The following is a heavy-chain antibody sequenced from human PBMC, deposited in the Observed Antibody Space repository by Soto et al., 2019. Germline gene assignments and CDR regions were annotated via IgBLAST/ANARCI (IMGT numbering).Heavy chain of an antibody. J-gene: IGHJ6*03. CDR2: ISSSSSTI. Sequence: VQLVESGGGLVQPGGSLRLSCAASGFTFSSYSMNWVRQAPGKGLEWVSYISSSSSTIYYADSVKGRFTISRDNAKNSLYLQMNSLRAEDTAVYYCARGYCSSTSCYFSYYYYMDVWGKGTTVTVSS. V-gene: IGHV3-48*01. CDR3: ARGYCSSTSCYFSYYYYMDV. D-gene: IGHD2-2*01. CDR1: GFTFSSYS.